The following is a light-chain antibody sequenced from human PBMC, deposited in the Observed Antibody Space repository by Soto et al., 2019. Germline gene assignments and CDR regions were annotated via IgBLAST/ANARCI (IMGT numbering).Light chain of an antibody. Sequence: DIQMTQSPSSLSASVGDRVTITCRARQSISSYLNWYQQKPGKAPKLLIYATSSLQSGVPSRFSGSGSGTDCTLTISSLQPEDFATYYGQQSYSTPVTFGPGTKVDIK. CDR1: QSISSY. J-gene: IGKJ3*01. V-gene: IGKV1-39*01. CDR3: QQSYSTPVT. CDR2: ATS.